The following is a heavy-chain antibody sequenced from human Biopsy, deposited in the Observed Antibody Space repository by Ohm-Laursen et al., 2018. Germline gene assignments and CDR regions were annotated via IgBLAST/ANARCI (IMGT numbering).Heavy chain of an antibody. J-gene: IGHJ4*02. V-gene: IGHV4-59*11. CDR2: ISCTGYA. Sequence: TLSLTCTVSGGSFTGHYWSWIRQPPGKGLEWIGHISCTGYASYNASLKSRVTISVDTSRNHFSLRLSSLTAADTAVYYCARGSNDSGGLYFPRWGQGTLLTVSS. CDR3: ARGSNDSGGLYFPR. CDR1: GGSFTGHY. D-gene: IGHD4-23*01.